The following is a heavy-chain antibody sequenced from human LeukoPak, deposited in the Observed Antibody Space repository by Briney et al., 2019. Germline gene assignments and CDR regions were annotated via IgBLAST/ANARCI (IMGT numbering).Heavy chain of an antibody. J-gene: IGHJ5*02. D-gene: IGHD1-14*01. CDR3: VRDAEGAGISVNFWFDP. Sequence: ASVKVSCKASGFTFTRYDINWVRQASGQGLEWMGWMNPNNGNTGYAQKFQGRVTMTRDTYTSTAYMELRGLRPEDTAVYYCVRDAEGAGISVNFWFDPWGQGTLVAVSS. V-gene: IGHV1-8*01. CDR1: GFTFTRYD. CDR2: MNPNNGNT.